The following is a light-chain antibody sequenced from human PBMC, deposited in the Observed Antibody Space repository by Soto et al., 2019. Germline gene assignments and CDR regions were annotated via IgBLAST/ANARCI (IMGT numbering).Light chain of an antibody. J-gene: IGKJ3*01. V-gene: IGKV1-33*01. CDR3: QQYYSYPFT. Sequence: DIQMTQSPSSLSASVGDRVTITCQASQDISNYLNWYQQKPGKAPKLLIYDASNLETGVPSRFSGSGSGTDFTFTISSLRSEDFATYYCQQYYSYPFTFGPGTKVDIK. CDR2: DAS. CDR1: QDISNY.